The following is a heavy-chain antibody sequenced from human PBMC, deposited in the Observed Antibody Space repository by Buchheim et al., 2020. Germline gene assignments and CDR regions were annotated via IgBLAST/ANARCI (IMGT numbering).Heavy chain of an antibody. CDR2: ISYDGSNK. CDR1: GFTFSSYA. V-gene: IGHV3-30*04. J-gene: IGHJ4*02. Sequence: QVQLVESGGGVVQPGRSLRLSCAASGFTFSSYAMHWVRQAPGKGLEWVAVISYDGSNKYYADSVKGRFTNSRDNSKNTLYLQMNSLRAEDTAVYYCARATVGAAALDYWGQGTL. D-gene: IGHD2-2*01. CDR3: ARATVGAAALDY.